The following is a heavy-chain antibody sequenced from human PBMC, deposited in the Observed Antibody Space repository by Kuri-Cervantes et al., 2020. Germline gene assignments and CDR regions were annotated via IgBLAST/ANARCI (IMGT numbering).Heavy chain of an antibody. D-gene: IGHD3-22*01. V-gene: IGHV3-30-3*01. CDR2: ISYEGSNK. J-gene: IGHJ4*02. Sequence: GESLKISCAASGFTFSSYAMHWVRQAPGKGLEWVAVISYEGSNKYYADSVKGRFTISRDNSKNTLYLQMNSLRAADTAVDYCAREGCITMLLVVITRNNEFDYWGQGTLVTVSS. CDR1: GFTFSSYA. CDR3: AREGCITMLLVVITRNNEFDY.